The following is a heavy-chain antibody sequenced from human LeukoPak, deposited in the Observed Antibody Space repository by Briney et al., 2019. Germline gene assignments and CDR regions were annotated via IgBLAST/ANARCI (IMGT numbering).Heavy chain of an antibody. J-gene: IGHJ4*02. Sequence: GGSLRLSCAAYGFTFSYYWMFWLRQTPGKGLVSVARIGSDGGSTRYADSVKGRFTISRDNAKNTLYLQLNSLSADDTGIYYCARDDTNGIDYWGQGTLVTVSS. V-gene: IGHV3-74*01. CDR1: GFTFSYYW. CDR3: ARDDTNGIDY. D-gene: IGHD2-2*01. CDR2: IGSDGGST.